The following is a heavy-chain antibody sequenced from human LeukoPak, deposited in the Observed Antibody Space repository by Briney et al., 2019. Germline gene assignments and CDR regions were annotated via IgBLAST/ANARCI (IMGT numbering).Heavy chain of an antibody. CDR3: ARVRVTGDPFDY. CDR2: INPSGGGT. Sequence: ASVKVSCKASGYTFTSYYMHWVRQAPGQGLEWMGIINPSGGGTSYAQKFQGRVTMTRDTSTSTVYMELSSLRSEDTAVYYCARVRVTGDPFDYWGQGTLVTVSA. V-gene: IGHV1-46*01. D-gene: IGHD7-27*01. CDR1: GYTFTSYY. J-gene: IGHJ4*02.